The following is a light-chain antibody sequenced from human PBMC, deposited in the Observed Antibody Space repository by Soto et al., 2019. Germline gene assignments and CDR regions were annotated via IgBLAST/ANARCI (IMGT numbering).Light chain of an antibody. CDR3: QQRSNWPPTWT. CDR2: DAS. Sequence: EIVLTQSPATLSLSPGERATLSCRASQSVSSYLAWYQQKPDQAPRLLIYDASNRATGIPARFSGSGSGTDFTLTISSLETEDFAVYYCQQRSNWPPTWTFGQGTKVDI. J-gene: IGKJ1*01. CDR1: QSVSSY. V-gene: IGKV3-11*01.